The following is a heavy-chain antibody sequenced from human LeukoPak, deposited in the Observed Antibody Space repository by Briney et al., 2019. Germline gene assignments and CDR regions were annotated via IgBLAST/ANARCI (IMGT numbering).Heavy chain of an antibody. CDR1: GGTFSSYA. CDR2: IIPIFGTA. D-gene: IGHD3-3*01. V-gene: IGHV1-69*13. CDR3: ARDPEAYYDFWSGYYTKYYFDY. J-gene: IGHJ4*02. Sequence: SVKVSCKASGGTFSSYAISWVRQAPGQGLEWMGGIIPIFGTANYAQKFQGRVTITADESTSTAYMELSSLRSEDTAVYYCARDPEAYYDFWSGYYTKYYFDYWGQGTLVTVSS.